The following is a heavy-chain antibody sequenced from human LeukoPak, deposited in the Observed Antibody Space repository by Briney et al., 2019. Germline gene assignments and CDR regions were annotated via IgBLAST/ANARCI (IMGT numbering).Heavy chain of an antibody. J-gene: IGHJ6*03. CDR3: ARSLGGDYYYYYYMDV. CDR2: ISAYNGNT. V-gene: IGHV1-18*01. CDR1: GYTFTSYG. Sequence: GASVKVSCKASGYTFTSYGISWVRQAPGQGLEWMGWISAYNGNTNYAQKLQGRVTMTTDTSTSTAYMELRSLRSDDTAVYYCARSLGGDYYYYYYMDVWGKGTTVTVSS. D-gene: IGHD3-16*01.